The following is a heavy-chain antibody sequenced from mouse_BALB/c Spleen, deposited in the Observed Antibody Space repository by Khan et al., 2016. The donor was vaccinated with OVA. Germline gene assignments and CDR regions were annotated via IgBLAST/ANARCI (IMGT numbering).Heavy chain of an antibody. CDR2: TSYSGST. V-gene: IGHV3-2*02. J-gene: IGHJ2*01. D-gene: IGHD1-2*01. CDR3: ARTASIKY. Sequence: VQLQQSGPGLVKPSQSLSLTCTVTGYSITSGYGWNWIRQFPGNKLEWMGNTSYSGSTNYNPSFKSRISITRDTSKNQFFLQLNSVTTEDTATYYCARTASIKYWGQGTTLTVSS. CDR1: GYSITSGYG.